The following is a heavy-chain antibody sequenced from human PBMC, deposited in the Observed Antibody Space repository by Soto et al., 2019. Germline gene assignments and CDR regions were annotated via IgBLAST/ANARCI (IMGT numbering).Heavy chain of an antibody. Sequence: EEQLVESGGGLVKPGGSLRLSCAASGFSFTTSTINWVRQAPGKGLEWVSSISSSSTYIYYADSVKGRFTISRDNAKNSLYLQMNSLRAEDTAVYYCASHYGDFRPNYVDQWGQGILVTVSS. D-gene: IGHD4-17*01. CDR1: GFSFTTST. J-gene: IGHJ4*02. CDR3: ASHYGDFRPNYVDQ. V-gene: IGHV3-21*01. CDR2: ISSSSTYI.